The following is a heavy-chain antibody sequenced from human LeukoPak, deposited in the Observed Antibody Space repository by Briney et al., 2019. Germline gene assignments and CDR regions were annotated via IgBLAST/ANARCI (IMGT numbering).Heavy chain of an antibody. V-gene: IGHV3-7*01. J-gene: IGHJ1*01. CDR1: GFTFSSYW. Sequence: GGSLRLSCAASGFTFSSYWMSWVRQAPGKGLEWVANIKQDGSEKYYVDSVKGRFTISRDNAKNSLYLQMNSLRAEDTAVYYCARDFFGYCSSTSCYSSYEYFQHWGQGTLVTVSS. CDR3: ARDFFGYCSSTSCYSSYEYFQH. CDR2: IKQDGSEK. D-gene: IGHD2-2*03.